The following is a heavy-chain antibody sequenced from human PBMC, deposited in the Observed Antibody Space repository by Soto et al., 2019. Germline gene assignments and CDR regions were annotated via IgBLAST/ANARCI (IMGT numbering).Heavy chain of an antibody. CDR3: ARWWSGSRQGFDP. CDR1: GGFISSGDYY. CDR2: IYYSGST. J-gene: IGHJ5*02. V-gene: IGHV4-31*03. D-gene: IGHD3-3*01. Sequence: QVQLQESGPGLVKPSQTLSLTCTVSGGFISSGDYYWNWIRQHPGKGLEWIGYIYYSGSTYYNPSLKRRVTISVDTSKNQFSLKLSSVTAAATAVYYCARWWSGSRQGFDPWGQGTLVTVSS.